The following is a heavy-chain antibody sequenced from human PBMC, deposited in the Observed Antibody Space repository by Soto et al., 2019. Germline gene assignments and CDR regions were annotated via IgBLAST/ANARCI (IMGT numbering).Heavy chain of an antibody. V-gene: IGHV1-24*01. CDR1: GYSFTRHY. J-gene: IGHJ5*02. CDR3: ATDTKISGSYVWFDP. D-gene: IGHD1-26*01. Sequence: ASAKVSCEALGYSFTRHYMHWVRQDPGKGLEWMGGFDPEDGETIYAQKFQGRVTMTEDTSTDTAYMELSSLRSEDTAVYYCATDTKISGSYVWFDPWGQGTLVTVSS. CDR2: FDPEDGET.